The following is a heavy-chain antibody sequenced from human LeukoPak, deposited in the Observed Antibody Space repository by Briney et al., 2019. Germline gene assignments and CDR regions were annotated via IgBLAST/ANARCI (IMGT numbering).Heavy chain of an antibody. V-gene: IGHV1-69*05. D-gene: IGHD3-22*01. CDR2: IIPIFGTA. CDR1: GGTFSSYA. J-gene: IGHJ4*02. Sequence: SVKVSCKASGGTFSSYANSWVRQAPGQGLEWMGRIIPIFGTANYAQKFQGRVTITTDESTSTAYMELSSLRSEDTAVYYCARREMIVGEAVDYWGQGTLVTVSS. CDR3: ARREMIVGEAVDY.